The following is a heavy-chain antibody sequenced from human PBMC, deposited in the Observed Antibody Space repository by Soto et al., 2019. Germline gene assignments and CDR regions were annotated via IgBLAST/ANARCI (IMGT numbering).Heavy chain of an antibody. J-gene: IGHJ5*02. Sequence: QVQLQESGPGLVKPSETLSLTCTVSGGSISSYYWSWIRQPPGKGLEWIGYIYYSGSTNYNPSLKSRVTISVDTSKNQFSLKLSSVTAADTAVYYCARSELQPPRRYCSSTSCRIKGQFDPWGQGTLVTVSS. CDR1: GGSISSYY. CDR2: IYYSGST. CDR3: ARSELQPPRRYCSSTSCRIKGQFDP. V-gene: IGHV4-59*01. D-gene: IGHD2-2*01.